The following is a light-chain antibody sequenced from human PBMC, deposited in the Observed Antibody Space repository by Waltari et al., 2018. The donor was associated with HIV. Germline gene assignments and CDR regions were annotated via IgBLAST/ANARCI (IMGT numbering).Light chain of an antibody. J-gene: IGLJ2*01. CDR1: SSDIAGYNY. CDR3: SSYAPTNNFYVL. Sequence: QSVLTQPPSASGSPGQSVTISCTGTSSDIAGYNYVSWYQQHPGKAPKLIMTEVTKRPSGVPDRFSGSKSGNTASLTVSGLQAEDEAHYYCSSYAPTNNFYVLFGGGTALTVL. CDR2: EVT. V-gene: IGLV2-8*01.